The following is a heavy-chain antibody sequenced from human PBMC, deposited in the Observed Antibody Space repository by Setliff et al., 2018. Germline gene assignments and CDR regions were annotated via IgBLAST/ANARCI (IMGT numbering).Heavy chain of an antibody. J-gene: IGHJ4*02. Sequence: WASVKVSCKASGYTFTSYDINWVRQATGQGLEWMGWINPNSGGTNYAQKFQGRVTMTRDTSISTAYMELSRLRSDDTAVYYCARGQGAWVAADRHYFDYWGQGTLVTVS. V-gene: IGHV1-2*02. CDR1: GYTFTSYD. D-gene: IGHD6-13*01. CDR3: ARGQGAWVAADRHYFDY. CDR2: INPNSGGT.